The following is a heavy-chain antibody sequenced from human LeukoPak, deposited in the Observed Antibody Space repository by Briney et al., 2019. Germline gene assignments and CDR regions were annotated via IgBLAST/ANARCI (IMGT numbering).Heavy chain of an antibody. V-gene: IGHV3-23*01. CDR1: GFTFSSYA. CDR3: AKRSISGTYYFDY. J-gene: IGHJ4*02. D-gene: IGHD1-26*01. CDR2: IATNDVTT. Sequence: GGSLRLSCAASGFTFSSYAMSRVRQAPGKGLVWVSSIATNDVTTYYADSVKGRFTISRDNSKNTLYLQMNSLRAEDTAVYYCAKRSISGTYYFDYWGQGTLVTVSS.